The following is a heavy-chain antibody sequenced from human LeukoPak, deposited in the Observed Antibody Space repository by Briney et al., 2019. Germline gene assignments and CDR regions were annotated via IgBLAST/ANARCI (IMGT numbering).Heavy chain of an antibody. CDR2: ISAYNGNT. CDR3: ARGSNVLRFLEWLSNSDY. V-gene: IGHV1-18*01. J-gene: IGHJ4*02. CDR1: GYTFTSYG. Sequence: GASVEVSCKASGYTFTSYGISWVRQAPGQGLEWMGWISAYNGNTNYAQKLQGGVTMTTETSTSTAYMELRSLRSDDTAVYYCARGSNVLRFLEWLSNSDYWGQGTLVTVSS. D-gene: IGHD3-3*01.